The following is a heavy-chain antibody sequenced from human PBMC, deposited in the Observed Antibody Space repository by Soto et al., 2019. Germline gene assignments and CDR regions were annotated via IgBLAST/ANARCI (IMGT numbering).Heavy chain of an antibody. CDR1: GFSLSTSGVG. Sequence: QITLKESGPTLVKPTQTLTLTCTFSGFSLSTSGVGVGWIRQPPGQALEWLALIYGDDDERCSPSLKSRLTITKDTSKNQVVLTMTNMDPVDTATYSCAHAEQWLVLNYWGQGTLVTVSS. CDR2: IYGDDDE. D-gene: IGHD6-19*01. CDR3: AHAEQWLVLNY. V-gene: IGHV2-5*02. J-gene: IGHJ4*02.